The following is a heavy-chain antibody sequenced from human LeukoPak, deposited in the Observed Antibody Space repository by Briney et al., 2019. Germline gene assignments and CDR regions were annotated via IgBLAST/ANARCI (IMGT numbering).Heavy chain of an antibody. Sequence: SSETLSLTCAVYGGSFSGYYWSWIRQPPGKGLEWIGEINHSGSTNYNPSLKSRVTISVDTSKNQFSLKLSSVTAADTAVYYCARHNYNGNWNWYFDLWGRGTLVTVSS. CDR1: GGSFSGYY. V-gene: IGHV4-34*01. CDR2: INHSGST. CDR3: ARHNYNGNWNWYFDL. D-gene: IGHD4-23*01. J-gene: IGHJ2*01.